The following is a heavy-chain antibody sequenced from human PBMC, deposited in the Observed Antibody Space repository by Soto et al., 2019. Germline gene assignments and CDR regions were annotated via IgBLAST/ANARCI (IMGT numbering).Heavy chain of an antibody. D-gene: IGHD2-15*01. CDR2: ISTYNGDT. V-gene: IGHV1-18*01. Sequence: QVQLVQSGAEVRKPGASVKVSCKASGYTFSTSGMSWLRQAPGQGLEWMGWISTYNGDTNDAPKFHDRVTMTSDTSTSTVYMELRSLRSDDTAVYYCARAGAAPYYYDGMDVWGQGTRVTVSS. CDR1: GYTFSTSG. CDR3: ARAGAAPYYYDGMDV. J-gene: IGHJ6*02.